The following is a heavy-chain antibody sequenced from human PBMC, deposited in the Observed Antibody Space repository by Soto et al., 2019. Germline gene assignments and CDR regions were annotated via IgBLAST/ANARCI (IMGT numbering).Heavy chain of an antibody. CDR2: ISSNGGST. D-gene: IGHD3-3*01. CDR1: GFTFSSYA. CDR3: VNLQSLLEWSNGMDV. J-gene: IGHJ6*02. Sequence: GGSLRLSCSSSGFTFSSYAMHWVRQAPGKGLEYVSAISSNGGSTYYADSVKGRFTISRDNSKNTLYLQMSSLRAEDTAVYYCVNLQSLLEWSNGMDVWGQGTTVTVSS. V-gene: IGHV3-64D*06.